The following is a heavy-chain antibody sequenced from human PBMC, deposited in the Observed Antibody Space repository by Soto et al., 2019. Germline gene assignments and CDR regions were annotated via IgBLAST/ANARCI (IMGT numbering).Heavy chain of an antibody. D-gene: IGHD6-19*01. Sequence: KASETLSLTCTVSGDSISSGSYWGWIRQPPGEGPEWIASIYHGGTTFYNPSLKSRISISVDTSKNQFSLRLTSVTAADTATYYCARVHVMVVAGSTFDYWGPGTLVTVPS. CDR3: ARVHVMVVAGSTFDY. V-gene: IGHV4-38-2*02. CDR1: GDSISSGSY. J-gene: IGHJ4*03. CDR2: IYHGGTT.